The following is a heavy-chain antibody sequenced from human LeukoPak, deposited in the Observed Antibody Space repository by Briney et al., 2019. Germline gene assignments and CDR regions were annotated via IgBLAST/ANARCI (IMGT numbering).Heavy chain of an antibody. V-gene: IGHV3-33*01. Sequence: GRSLRLSCAASGFTFSSHGMHWVRQAPGKGLEWVAVIWYDASNKHYADSVKGRFTVSRDNSKNTLYPQMNSLRAEDTAMYYCARNLRKYGSNSEYFDYWGQGTVVTVSS. D-gene: IGHD4-23*01. CDR3: ARNLRKYGSNSEYFDY. CDR1: GFTFSSHG. CDR2: IWYDASNK. J-gene: IGHJ4*02.